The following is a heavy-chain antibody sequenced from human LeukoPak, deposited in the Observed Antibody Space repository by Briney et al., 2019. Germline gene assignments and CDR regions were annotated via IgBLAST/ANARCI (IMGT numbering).Heavy chain of an antibody. CDR3: ARSRVGAVASENDY. CDR2: ISSSSSYI. J-gene: IGHJ4*02. D-gene: IGHD6-19*01. V-gene: IGHV3-21*01. Sequence: PGGSLRLSCAASGFTFSSYSMNWVRQAPGKGLEWVSSISSSSSYIYYADSVKGRFTISRDNAKNSLYLQMNSLRAEDTAVYYCARSRVGAVASENDYWGQGTLVTVSS. CDR1: GFTFSSYS.